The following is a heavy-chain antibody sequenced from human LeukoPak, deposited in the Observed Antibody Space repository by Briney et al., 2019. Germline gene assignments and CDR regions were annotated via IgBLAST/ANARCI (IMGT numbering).Heavy chain of an antibody. CDR1: GGSISSWY. D-gene: IGHD3-10*01. CDR2: IYTSGST. Sequence: PSETLSLTCTVSGGSISSWYWRWIRHPAGRGLEWIGRIYTSGSTNYNPSLKSRVTMSVDTSKNQFSLKLSSVTAADTAVYYCAREVTRVRGVFDYWGQGTLVTVSS. J-gene: IGHJ4*02. V-gene: IGHV4-4*07. CDR3: AREVTRVRGVFDY.